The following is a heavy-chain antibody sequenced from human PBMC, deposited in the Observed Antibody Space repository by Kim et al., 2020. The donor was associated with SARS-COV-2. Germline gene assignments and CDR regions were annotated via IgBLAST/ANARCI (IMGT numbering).Heavy chain of an antibody. CDR2: ISYDGSNK. J-gene: IGHJ4*02. D-gene: IGHD3-22*01. V-gene: IGHV3-30*18. CDR3: AKAYYYDSSGYYFWAGAGIDY. Sequence: GGSLRLSCAASGFTFSSYGMHWVRQAPGKGLEWVAVISYDGSNKYYADSVKGRFTISRDNSKNTLYLQMNSLRAEDTAVYYCAKAYYYDSSGYYFWAGAGIDYWGQGTLVTVSS. CDR1: GFTFSSYG.